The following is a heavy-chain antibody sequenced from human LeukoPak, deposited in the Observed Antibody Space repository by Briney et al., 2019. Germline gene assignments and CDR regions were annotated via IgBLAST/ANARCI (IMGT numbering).Heavy chain of an antibody. CDR3: ANLNLWFGELLSGPDY. CDR2: IKQDGSSK. J-gene: IGHJ4*02. D-gene: IGHD3-10*01. CDR1: GFTFSSYW. Sequence: PGGSLRLSCAASGFTFSSYWMTWVRQAPGKGLAWVANIKQDGSSKYYMDSVKGRFTISRDNAKNSLYLQMNNLGAEDTAVYYCANLNLWFGELLSGPDYWGQGTLVTVSS. V-gene: IGHV3-7*03.